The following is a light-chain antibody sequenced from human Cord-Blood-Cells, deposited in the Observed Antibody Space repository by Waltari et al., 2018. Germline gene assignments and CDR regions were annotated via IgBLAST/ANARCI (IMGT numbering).Light chain of an antibody. V-gene: IGLV6-57*01. CDR3: QSYDSSNVV. J-gene: IGLJ2*01. CDR1: SGSITSTS. Sequence: NFMLTQPHSVSESPGTTVTIPCTRSSGSITSTSVQCYQQPPGSSPTTVIYEDNQRPSGVPDRFSGSIDSSSNSASLTISGLKTEDEADYYCQSYDSSNVVFGGGTKLTVL. CDR2: EDN.